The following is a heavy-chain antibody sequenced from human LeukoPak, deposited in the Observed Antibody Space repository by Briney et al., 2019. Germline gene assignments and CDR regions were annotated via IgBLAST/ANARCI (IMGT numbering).Heavy chain of an antibody. V-gene: IGHV4-34*01. CDR2: INHSGST. Sequence: SETLSLTCAVYGGSFSGYYWSWLRQPPGKGLEWIGEINHSGSTNYNPSLKSRVTISVDTSKNQFSLKLSSVTAADTAVYYCARGRRKGPTYYYDSSGYRGYYFDYWGQGTLVTVSS. CDR3: ARGRRKGPTYYYDSSGYRGYYFDY. CDR1: GGSFSGYY. J-gene: IGHJ4*02. D-gene: IGHD3-22*01.